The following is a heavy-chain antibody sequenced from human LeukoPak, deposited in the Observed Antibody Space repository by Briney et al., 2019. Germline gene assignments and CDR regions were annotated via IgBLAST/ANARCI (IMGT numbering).Heavy chain of an antibody. Sequence: GGSLRLSCAAFGFTFSSYSMNWVRQAPGKGLEWVSSISSSSSYIYYADSVKGRFTISRDNAKNSLYLQMNSLRAEDTAVYYCARGNLAAGTFYYWGQGTLVTVSS. CDR1: GFTFSSYS. J-gene: IGHJ4*02. CDR2: ISSSSSYI. CDR3: ARGNLAAGTFYY. D-gene: IGHD6-13*01. V-gene: IGHV3-21*01.